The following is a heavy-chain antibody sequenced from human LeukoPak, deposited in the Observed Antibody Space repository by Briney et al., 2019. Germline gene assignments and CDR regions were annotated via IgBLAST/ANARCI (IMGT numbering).Heavy chain of an antibody. CDR3: AREIANCINGVCPPAGNFDY. D-gene: IGHD2-8*01. J-gene: IGHJ4*02. CDR1: GGSISNYY. Sequence: PSETLSLTCTVSGGSISNYYWSWIRQPAGKGLEWIGRIYSSGSTNYKPSLKSRVTISVDKSKNQFSLKLSSVTAADTAVYYCAREIANCINGVCPPAGNFDYWGQGTLVTVSS. CDR2: IYSSGST. V-gene: IGHV4-4*07.